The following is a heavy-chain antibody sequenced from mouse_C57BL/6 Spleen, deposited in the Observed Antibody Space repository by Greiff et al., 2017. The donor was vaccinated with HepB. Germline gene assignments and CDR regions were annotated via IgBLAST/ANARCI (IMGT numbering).Heavy chain of an antibody. CDR1: GYTFTDYY. V-gene: IGHV1-26*01. J-gene: IGHJ2*01. Sequence: EVQLQQSGPELVKPGASVKISCKASGYTFTDYYMNWVKQSHGKSLEWIGDINPNNGGTSYNQKFKGKATLTVDKSSSTAYMELRSLTSEDSAVYYCARSSYGSSYLFDYWGQGTTLTVSS. CDR2: INPNNGGT. CDR3: ARSSYGSSYLFDY. D-gene: IGHD1-1*01.